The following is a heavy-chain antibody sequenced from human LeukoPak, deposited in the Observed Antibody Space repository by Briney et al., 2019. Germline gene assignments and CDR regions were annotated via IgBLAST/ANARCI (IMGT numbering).Heavy chain of an antibody. CDR3: ARITGYSSSWYGGSLF. Sequence: PGGSLRLSCAASGFTFSSYAMSWVRQAPRKGLEWVSAISGSGSTCYADSVKGRFTISRDNSKNTLYLQMNSLRAEDTAVYYCARITGYSSSWYGGSLFWGQGTLVTVSS. CDR2: ISGSGST. D-gene: IGHD6-13*01. V-gene: IGHV3-23*01. CDR1: GFTFSSYA. J-gene: IGHJ4*02.